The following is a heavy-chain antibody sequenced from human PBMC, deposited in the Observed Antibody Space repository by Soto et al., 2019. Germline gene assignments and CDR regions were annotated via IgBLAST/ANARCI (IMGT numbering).Heavy chain of an antibody. CDR2: IYYSGST. D-gene: IGHD3-16*01. V-gene: IGHV4-59*11. CDR1: GGSIFSHY. J-gene: IGHJ3*02. Sequence: QVQLQESGPGLVKPAETLSLTCSVSGGSIFSHYWGWIRQPPGKGLEYIGYIYYSGSTNYNPSLKSRVSISVEMSKNQFSLKLTSVTAADTAVYYCARGHNLGGSTFDIGGQGTLVTVSS. CDR3: ARGHNLGGSTFDI.